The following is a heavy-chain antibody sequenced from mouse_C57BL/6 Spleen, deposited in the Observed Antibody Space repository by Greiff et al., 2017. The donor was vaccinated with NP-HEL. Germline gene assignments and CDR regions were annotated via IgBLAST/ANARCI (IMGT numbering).Heavy chain of an antibody. CDR3: ARRDYYGSSYVPLNY. J-gene: IGHJ2*01. V-gene: IGHV1-64*01. Sequence: VQLQQPGAELVKPGASVKLSCKASGYTFTSYWMHWVKQRPGQGLEWIGMIHPNSGSTNYNEKFKSKATLTVDKSSSTAYMQLSSLTSEDSAVYYCARRDYYGSSYVPLNYWGQGTTLTVSS. D-gene: IGHD1-1*01. CDR2: IHPNSGST. CDR1: GYTFTSYW.